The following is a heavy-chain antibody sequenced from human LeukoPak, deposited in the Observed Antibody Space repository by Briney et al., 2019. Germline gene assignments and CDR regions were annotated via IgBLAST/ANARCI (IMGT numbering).Heavy chain of an antibody. CDR1: GFTFSSYG. J-gene: IGHJ4*02. Sequence: GGSLRLSCAASGFTFSSYGMSWVRQAPGKGLEWVTFIRSDGSNRYYADSVKGRFTISRDNSKNTLYLQMNTLIADDTAVYYCAKGVKQMVVVTAQHYLDYWGQGTLVTVSS. D-gene: IGHD2-21*02. V-gene: IGHV3-30*02. CDR3: AKGVKQMVVVTAQHYLDY. CDR2: IRSDGSNR.